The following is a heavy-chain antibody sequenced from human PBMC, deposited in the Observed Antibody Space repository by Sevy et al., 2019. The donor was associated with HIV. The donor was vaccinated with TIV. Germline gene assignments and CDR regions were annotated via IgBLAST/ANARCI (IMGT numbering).Heavy chain of an antibody. D-gene: IGHD6-19*01. V-gene: IGHV3-30-3*01. Sequence: GGSLRLSCAASGFTFSSYAMHWVRQAPGKGLEWVAVISYDGSNKYYADSVKGRFTISRDNSKNTLYLQMNSLRAEDTAVYYCAREKVAVAGIIVIRAGYGMDVWGQGTTVTVSS. CDR2: ISYDGSNK. J-gene: IGHJ6*02. CDR3: AREKVAVAGIIVIRAGYGMDV. CDR1: GFTFSSYA.